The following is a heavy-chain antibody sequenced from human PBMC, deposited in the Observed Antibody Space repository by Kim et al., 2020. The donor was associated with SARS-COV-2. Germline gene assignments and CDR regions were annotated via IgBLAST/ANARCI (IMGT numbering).Heavy chain of an antibody. J-gene: IGHJ6*02. CDR3: AREAGDDYYGMDV. Sequence: AQKVQGRVTMTRDTSTSAVYMELGSLRSEDTAVYYCAREAGDDYYGMDVWGQGTTVTVSS. D-gene: IGHD2-21*01. V-gene: IGHV1-46*01.